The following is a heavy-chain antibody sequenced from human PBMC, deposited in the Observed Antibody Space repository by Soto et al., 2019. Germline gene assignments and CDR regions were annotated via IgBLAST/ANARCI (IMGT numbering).Heavy chain of an antibody. CDR2: IYPGDSDT. J-gene: IGHJ6*02. CDR1: GYTFTDYW. D-gene: IGHD4-4*01. V-gene: IGHV5-51*01. Sequence: GESLKISCKGSGYTFTDYWIGWVRQLPGKGLEWMGIIYPGDSDTRYSPSFKGHVTITVDKSTSTAYLQWNTLKASDTAMYCCARHISNFRYDDYAMDVWGQGTTVTVSS. CDR3: ARHISNFRYDDYAMDV.